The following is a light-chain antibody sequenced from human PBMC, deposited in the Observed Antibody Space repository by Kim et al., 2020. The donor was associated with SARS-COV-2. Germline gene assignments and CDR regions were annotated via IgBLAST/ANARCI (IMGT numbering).Light chain of an antibody. Sequence: QSVLTQPPSASGTPGQRVTISCSGVNSNIGSNTVSWYQQLPGAAPKLLIYTDNERPSGVPDRFSGSRSGTSASLAISGLQSEDEADYYCAAWEDSLSGPVFGGGTKVTVL. CDR2: TDN. CDR3: AAWEDSLSGPV. J-gene: IGLJ6*01. CDR1: NSNIGSNT. V-gene: IGLV1-44*01.